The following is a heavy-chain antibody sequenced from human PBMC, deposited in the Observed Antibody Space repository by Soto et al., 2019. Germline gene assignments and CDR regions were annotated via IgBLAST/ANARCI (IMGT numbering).Heavy chain of an antibody. J-gene: IGHJ4*02. CDR1: GFTFSSYA. CDR2: ISYDGSNK. D-gene: IGHD3-22*01. V-gene: IGHV3-30-3*01. Sequence: GGSLRLSCAASGFTFSSYAMSWVRQAPGKGLEWVAAISYDGSNKYYADSVKGRFTISRDNSKNTLYLQMNSLRAEDTAVYYCARGPHYYDTSGKLDYWGQGTLVTVSS. CDR3: ARGPHYYDTSGKLDY.